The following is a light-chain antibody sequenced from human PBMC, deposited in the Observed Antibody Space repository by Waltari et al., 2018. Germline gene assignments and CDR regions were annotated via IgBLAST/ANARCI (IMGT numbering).Light chain of an antibody. CDR1: SSDVGGYNY. CDR3: DSYAGSNNFVV. V-gene: IGLV2-8*01. J-gene: IGLJ3*02. Sequence: QSALTQPPSASGSPGQSVTISCTGTSSDVGGYNYVSCYQHHPGNAPKLLIYEVYKRPSGDPCRFSGSKAGNTASLTVSALQPEDEAEYYCDSYAGSNNFVVFGGGAKLTVL. CDR2: EVY.